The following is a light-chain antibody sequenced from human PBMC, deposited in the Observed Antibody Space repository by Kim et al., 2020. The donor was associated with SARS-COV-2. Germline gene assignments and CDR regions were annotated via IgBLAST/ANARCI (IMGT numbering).Light chain of an antibody. CDR1: RLGDKS. J-gene: IGLJ2*01. CDR3: QAWDNYTVI. V-gene: IGLV3-1*01. CDR2: QDV. Sequence: SYVLTQPPSVSVSPGQTATITCSGHRLGDKSASWYQQKSGQPPVLLIYQDVRRPSGIPERFSGSNSVNTAVLTITGSQDMDEADYFCQAWDNYTVIFGGGTQLTVL.